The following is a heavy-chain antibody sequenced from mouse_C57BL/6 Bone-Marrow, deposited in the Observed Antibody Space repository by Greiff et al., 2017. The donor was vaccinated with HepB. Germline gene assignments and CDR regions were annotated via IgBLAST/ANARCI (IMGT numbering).Heavy chain of an antibody. CDR2: SRNKANDYTT. Sequence: EVKVVESGGGLVQSGRSLRLSCATSGFTFSDFYMEWVRQAPGKGLEWIAASRNKANDYTTEYSASVKGRFIVSRDTSQSILYLQMNALRAEDTAIYYCARFLYYDYDEGAMDYWGQGTSVTVSS. J-gene: IGHJ4*01. CDR1: GFTFSDFY. V-gene: IGHV7-1*01. CDR3: ARFLYYDYDEGAMDY. D-gene: IGHD2-4*01.